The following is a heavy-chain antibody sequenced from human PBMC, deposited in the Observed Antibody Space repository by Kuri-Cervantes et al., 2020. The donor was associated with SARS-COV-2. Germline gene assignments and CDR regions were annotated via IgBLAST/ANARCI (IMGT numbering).Heavy chain of an antibody. CDR2: IRYDGSNK. J-gene: IGHJ6*03. CDR3: AKGLGASSDYYYCYYMDV. V-gene: IGHV3-30*02. CDR1: GFTFSSYG. D-gene: IGHD1-26*01. Sequence: GGSLRLSCAASGFTFSSYGMHWVRQAPGKGLEWVAFIRYDGSNKYYADSVKGRFTISRDNSKNTLYLQMNSLRAEDTAVYYCAKGLGASSDYYYCYYMDVWGKGTTVTVSS.